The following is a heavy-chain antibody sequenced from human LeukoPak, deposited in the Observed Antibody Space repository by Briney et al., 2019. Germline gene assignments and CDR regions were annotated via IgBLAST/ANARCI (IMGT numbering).Heavy chain of an antibody. CDR2: IKQDGSEK. V-gene: IGHV3-7*01. D-gene: IGHD2-2*01. Sequence: GGSLRLSCAASGSTFSDYWMTWVRQAPGKGLEWVANIKQDGSEKYYVDSVKGRFTISRDNAKNSLYLQMNSLRAEDTAVYYCSVKPASVAFDLWGQGTMVTVSS. J-gene: IGHJ3*01. CDR1: GSTFSDYW. CDR3: SVKPASVAFDL.